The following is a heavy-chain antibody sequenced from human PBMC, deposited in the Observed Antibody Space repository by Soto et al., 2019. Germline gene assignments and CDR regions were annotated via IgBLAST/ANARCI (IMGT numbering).Heavy chain of an antibody. V-gene: IGHV1-3*01. J-gene: IGHJ3*02. Sequence: QVQLVQSGAEVKKPGASVKVSCKASGYTFTSYAMHWVRQAPGQRLEWMGWINAGNGNTKYSQKFQGRVTITRDTSASTAYMELSSLRSEDTAVYYCARAITMVRVVTDAFDIWGQGTMVTVSS. D-gene: IGHD3-10*01. CDR2: INAGNGNT. CDR1: GYTFTSYA. CDR3: ARAITMVRVVTDAFDI.